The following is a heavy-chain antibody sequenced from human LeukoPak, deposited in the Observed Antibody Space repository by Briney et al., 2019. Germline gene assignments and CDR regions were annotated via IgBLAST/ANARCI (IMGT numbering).Heavy chain of an antibody. V-gene: IGHV3-23*01. J-gene: IGHJ4*02. Sequence: GGSLRLSCAASGFTFSSYAMSWVRQAPGKGLEWVSVVSESGDITHYAESVRGRFTISRDNSKNTLYLEMNRLRSDDTAIYYCAKDIAQGYTFGTIEEDYWGQGTLVAVAS. CDR2: VSESGDIT. CDR1: GFTFSSYA. CDR3: AKDIAQGYTFGTIEEDY. D-gene: IGHD5-12*01.